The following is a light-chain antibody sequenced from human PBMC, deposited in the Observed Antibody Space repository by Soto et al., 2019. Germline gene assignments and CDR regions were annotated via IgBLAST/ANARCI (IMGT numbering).Light chain of an antibody. J-gene: IGKJ1*01. CDR1: QSISHSSNNKNK. CDR3: HQYYDTASA. V-gene: IGKV4-1*01. Sequence: DIVMTQSPDSLAVSLGERATINCKSSQSISHSSNNKNKLAWYQQKPGQPPKLLISWASIRESGVPDRFSGSGSGTDYTLTISSLQAEDVAVYFCHQYYDTASAFGQGTKVEIK. CDR2: WAS.